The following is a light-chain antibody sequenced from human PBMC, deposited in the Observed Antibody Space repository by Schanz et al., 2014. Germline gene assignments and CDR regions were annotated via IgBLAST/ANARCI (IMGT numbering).Light chain of an antibody. V-gene: IGLV2-8*01. J-gene: IGLJ3*02. Sequence: QSALTQPPSASGSPGQSITISCTATTNYGGSYNLVSWYQQSPGKAPQLMIYEGIKRPSGVPDRFSGSKSGNTASLTVSGLQAEDEADYYCCSYAGSTNLRFGGGTKLTVL. CDR2: EGI. CDR1: TNYGGSYNL. CDR3: CSYAGSTNLR.